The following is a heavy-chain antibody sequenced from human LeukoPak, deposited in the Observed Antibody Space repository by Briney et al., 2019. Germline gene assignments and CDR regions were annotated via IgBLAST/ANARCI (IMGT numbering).Heavy chain of an antibody. V-gene: IGHV4-59*01. Sequence: SETLSLTCSVSGGSMSGYYWSWIRQPPGQGLEWIGFIYYRGDTKYNPSLKSRVTILVDASKNQFSLKLSSVTAADTAVYYCARAGSSSWPHYYYYMDVWGKGTTVTISS. CDR2: IYYRGDT. D-gene: IGHD6-13*01. J-gene: IGHJ6*03. CDR1: GGSMSGYY. CDR3: ARAGSSSWPHYYYYMDV.